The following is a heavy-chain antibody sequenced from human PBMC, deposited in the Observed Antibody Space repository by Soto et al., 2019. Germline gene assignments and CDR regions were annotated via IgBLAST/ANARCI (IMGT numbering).Heavy chain of an antibody. J-gene: IGHJ4*02. CDR1: GGTFSSYT. D-gene: IGHD3-10*01. V-gene: IGHV1-69*02. CDR3: ASNYYYGSGSYYTWFDY. Sequence: QVQLVQSGAEVKKPGSSVKVSCNASGGTFSSYTISWVRQAPGQGLEWMGRIIPILGIANYAQKFQGRVTITADKSTSTAYMELSSLRSEDTAVYYCASNYYYGSGSYYTWFDYWGQGTLVTVSS. CDR2: IIPILGIA.